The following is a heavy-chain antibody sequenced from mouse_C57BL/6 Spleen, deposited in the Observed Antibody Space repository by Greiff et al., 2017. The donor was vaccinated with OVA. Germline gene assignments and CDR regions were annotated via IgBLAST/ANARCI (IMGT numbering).Heavy chain of an antibody. J-gene: IGHJ4*01. D-gene: IGHD1-1*01. Sequence: QVQLQQPGAELVKPGASVKLSCKASGYTFTSYWMHWVKQRPGQGLEWIGMFHPNSGSTNYNEKFKSKATLTVDKSSSTAYMQLSSLTSEDSAVYYCAGGFITTVVAMDYWGQGTSVTVSS. V-gene: IGHV1-64*01. CDR1: GYTFTSYW. CDR3: AGGFITTVVAMDY. CDR2: FHPNSGST.